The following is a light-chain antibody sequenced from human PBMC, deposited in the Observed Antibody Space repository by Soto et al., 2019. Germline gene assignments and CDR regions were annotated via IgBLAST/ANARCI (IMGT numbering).Light chain of an antibody. J-gene: IGKJ2*01. CDR2: DIS. Sequence: EVVLTQSTATLSLSPGERATLSCRASESISSTLAWYQQKPGQAPRLLIYDISKRPSGVPARFSGSGSGTHFTLTISSLEAEDFAVYYCQQRGNWPPMYTFGQGPKLDI. CDR1: ESISST. CDR3: QQRGNWPPMYT. V-gene: IGKV3-11*01.